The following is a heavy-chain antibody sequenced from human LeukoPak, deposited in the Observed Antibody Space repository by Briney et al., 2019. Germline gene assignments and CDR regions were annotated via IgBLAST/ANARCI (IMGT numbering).Heavy chain of an antibody. J-gene: IGHJ4*02. V-gene: IGHV4-59*01. CDR1: GGSISSYY. D-gene: IGHD2-2*01. Sequence: PSETLSLTCTVSGGSISSYYWSWIRQPPGKGLEWIGYIYYSGSTNYNPSLKSRVTISVDTSKNQFSLKLSSVTAADTAVYYCARDPSLDASPNAYFDCWGQGTLVTVSS. CDR3: ARDPSLDASPNAYFDC. CDR2: IYYSGST.